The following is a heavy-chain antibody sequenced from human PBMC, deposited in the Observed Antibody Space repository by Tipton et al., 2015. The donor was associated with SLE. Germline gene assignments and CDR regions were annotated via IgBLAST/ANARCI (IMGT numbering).Heavy chain of an antibody. Sequence: SLRLSCAASEFTFNNYWMTWVRQAPGKGLEWVAFIRYDGKISYYRDSVKGRFTISRDNSRNMLYLQMNSLTVDDTAMYYCARGGCSSTSCLDYWGQGTLVTVSS. D-gene: IGHD2-2*01. V-gene: IGHV3-30*02. J-gene: IGHJ4*02. CDR3: ARGGCSSTSCLDY. CDR1: EFTFNNYW. CDR2: IRYDGKIS.